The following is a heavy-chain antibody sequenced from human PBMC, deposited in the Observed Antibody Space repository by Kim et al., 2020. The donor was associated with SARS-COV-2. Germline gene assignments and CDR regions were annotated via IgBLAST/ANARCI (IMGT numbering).Heavy chain of an antibody. J-gene: IGHJ4*02. D-gene: IGHD3-22*01. CDR2: FDPEDGET. CDR1: GYTLTELS. V-gene: IGHV1-24*01. Sequence: ASVKVSCKVSGYTLTELSMHWVRQAPGKGLEWMGGFDPEDGETIYAQKFQGRVTMTEDTSTDTAYMELSSLRSEDTAVYYCAISLSYYDSSGYYRFDYWGQGTLVTVSS. CDR3: AISLSYYDSSGYYRFDY.